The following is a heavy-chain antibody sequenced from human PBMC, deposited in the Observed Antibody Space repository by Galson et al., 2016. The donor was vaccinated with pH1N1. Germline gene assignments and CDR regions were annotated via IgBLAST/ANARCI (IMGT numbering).Heavy chain of an antibody. D-gene: IGHD3-10*01. V-gene: IGHV3-48*03. Sequence: SLRLSCAASGFTFSTYEMSWARQAPGKGLEWVAFISSSGSALYYADSVEGRFTISRENARNSLYLQMNSLRAEDTAVYYCARDTSGHATRPYGAFDIWGQGTIVTVSS. CDR1: GFTFSTYE. CDR2: ISSSGSAL. J-gene: IGHJ3*02. CDR3: ARDTSGHATRPYGAFDI.